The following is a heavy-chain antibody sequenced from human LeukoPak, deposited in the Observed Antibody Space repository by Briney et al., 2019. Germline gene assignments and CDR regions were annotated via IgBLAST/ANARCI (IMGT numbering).Heavy chain of an antibody. Sequence: GGSLRLSCAASGFTFSSYSMNWVRQAPGKGLEWVSYVSSSSSAIYYADSVKGRFTISRDNAKNSLYLHMNGLRAEDTAVYYCARDLVVEGDAFDIWGQGTMVTVSS. CDR1: GFTFSSYS. D-gene: IGHD2-15*01. J-gene: IGHJ3*02. V-gene: IGHV3-48*01. CDR2: VSSSSSAI. CDR3: ARDLVVEGDAFDI.